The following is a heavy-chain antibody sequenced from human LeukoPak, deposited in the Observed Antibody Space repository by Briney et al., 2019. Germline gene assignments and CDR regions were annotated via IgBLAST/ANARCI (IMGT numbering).Heavy chain of an antibody. D-gene: IGHD6-13*01. V-gene: IGHV3-21*01. J-gene: IGHJ4*02. Sequence: PGGSLRLSCAASGFTFSSYSMNWVRQAPGKGLEWVSPISSSSSYIYYADSVKGRFTISRDNAKNSLYLQMNSLRAEDTAVYYCARLYSSSWYFGPDDYWGQGTLVTVSS. CDR3: ARLYSSSWYFGPDDY. CDR2: ISSSSSYI. CDR1: GFTFSSYS.